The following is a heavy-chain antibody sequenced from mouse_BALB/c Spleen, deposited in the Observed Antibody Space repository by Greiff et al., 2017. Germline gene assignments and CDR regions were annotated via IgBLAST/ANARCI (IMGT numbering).Heavy chain of an antibody. CDR3: TRSGHYYGYAWFAY. CDR2: IYPGNSDT. J-gene: IGHJ3*01. V-gene: IGHV1-5*01. CDR1: GYSFTSYW. D-gene: IGHD1-2*01. Sequence: EVQLHQSGTVLARPGASVKMSCKASGYSFTSYWMHWVKQRPGQGLEWIGAIYPGNSDTSYNQKFKGKAKLTAVTSASTAYMELSSLTNEDSAVYYCTRSGHYYGYAWFAYWGQGTLVTVSA.